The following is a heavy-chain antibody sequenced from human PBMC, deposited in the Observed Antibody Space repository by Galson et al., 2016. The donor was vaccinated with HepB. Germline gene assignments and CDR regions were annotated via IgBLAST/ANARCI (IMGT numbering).Heavy chain of an antibody. J-gene: IGHJ6*03. CDR3: ARADYYYYYMDV. CDR2: IYSGGST. V-gene: IGHV3-53*01. Sequence: SLRLSCAASGFTVSSNYMSWVRQAPEKGLEWVSVIYSGGSTYDADSVKGRFTISRDNSKNTLYLQMNSLRAEDTAVYYCARADYYYYYMDVWGKGTTVTVSS. CDR1: GFTVSSNY.